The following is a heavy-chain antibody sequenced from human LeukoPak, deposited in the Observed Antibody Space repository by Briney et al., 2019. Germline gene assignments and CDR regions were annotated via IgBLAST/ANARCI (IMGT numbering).Heavy chain of an antibody. Sequence: GASVKVSCKASGYTFTSYYMHWVRQAPGQGLEWMGIINPSGGSTSYAQKLQGRVTMTTDTSTSTAYMELRSLRSDDTAVYYCARGGDYGGRGDAFDIWGQGTMVTVSS. CDR2: INPSGGST. V-gene: IGHV1-46*01. CDR3: ARGGDYGGRGDAFDI. J-gene: IGHJ3*02. CDR1: GYTFTSYY. D-gene: IGHD4-23*01.